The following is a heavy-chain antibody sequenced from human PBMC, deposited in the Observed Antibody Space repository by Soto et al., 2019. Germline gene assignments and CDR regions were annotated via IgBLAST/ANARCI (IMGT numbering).Heavy chain of an antibody. CDR2: INSDGSST. D-gene: IGHD3-22*01. Sequence: GGSLRLSCAASGFTFSSYWMHWVRQAPGKGLVWVSRINSDGSSTSYADSVKGRFTISRDNAKNTLYLQMNSLRAEDTAVYYCARVGYDSSGYYYYYYGMDVWGQGTTVTVSS. V-gene: IGHV3-74*01. CDR3: ARVGYDSSGYYYYYYGMDV. CDR1: GFTFSSYW. J-gene: IGHJ6*02.